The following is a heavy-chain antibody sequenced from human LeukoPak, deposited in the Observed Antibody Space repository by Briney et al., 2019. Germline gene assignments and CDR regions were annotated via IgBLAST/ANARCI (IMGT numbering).Heavy chain of an antibody. Sequence: GGSLRLSCAASGFTFSSYAMSWVRQAPGKGLEWVSAISGSGGSTYYADSVKGRFTISRDNSKNMLYLQMNSLRAEDTAVYYCAKGALYCSSTSCYYVYWGQGTLVTVSS. D-gene: IGHD2-2*01. V-gene: IGHV3-23*01. J-gene: IGHJ4*02. CDR1: GFTFSSYA. CDR3: AKGALYCSSTSCYYVY. CDR2: ISGSGGST.